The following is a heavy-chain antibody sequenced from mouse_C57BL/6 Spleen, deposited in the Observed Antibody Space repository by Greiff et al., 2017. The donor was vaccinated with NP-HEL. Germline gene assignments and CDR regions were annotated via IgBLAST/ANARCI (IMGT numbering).Heavy chain of an antibody. CDR3: ARGMITTRYFDV. Sequence: VKLQESGAELVKPGASVKISCKASGYAFSSYWMNWVKQRPGKGLEWIGQIYPGDGDTNYNEKFKGKATLTADKSSSTAYMQLSSLTSEDSAVYFCARGMITTRYFDVWGTGTTVTVSS. CDR1: GYAFSSYW. CDR2: IYPGDGDT. J-gene: IGHJ1*03. D-gene: IGHD2-4*01. V-gene: IGHV1-80*01.